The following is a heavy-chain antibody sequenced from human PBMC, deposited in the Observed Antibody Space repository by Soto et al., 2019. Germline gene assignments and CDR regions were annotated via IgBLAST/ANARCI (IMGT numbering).Heavy chain of an antibody. D-gene: IGHD6-13*01. Sequence: SETLSLTCTVSGGSISSSSYYWGWIRQPPGKGLEWIGSIYYSGSTYYNPSLKSRVTISVDTSKNQFSLKLSSVTAADTAVYYCARLYSSSWYGDYWGQGTLVTVSS. J-gene: IGHJ4*02. CDR1: GGSISSSSYY. CDR2: IYYSGST. CDR3: ARLYSSSWYGDY. V-gene: IGHV4-39*01.